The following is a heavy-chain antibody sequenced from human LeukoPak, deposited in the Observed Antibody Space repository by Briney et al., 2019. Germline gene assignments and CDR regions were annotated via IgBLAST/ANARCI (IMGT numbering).Heavy chain of an antibody. V-gene: IGHV4-31*03. Sequence: SETLSLTCTVSGGSISSGGYYWSWIRQHPGKGLEWIGYIYYSGSTYYNPSLKSRVTISVDTSKNQFSLKLSSVTAADTAVYYCARIRIAVAVPYWYFDLWGRGTLVTVSS. CDR1: GGSISSGGYY. CDR3: ARIRIAVAVPYWYFDL. D-gene: IGHD6-19*01. CDR2: IYYSGST. J-gene: IGHJ2*01.